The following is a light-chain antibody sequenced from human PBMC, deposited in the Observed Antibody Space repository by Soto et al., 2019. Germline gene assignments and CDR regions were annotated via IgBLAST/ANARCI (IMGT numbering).Light chain of an antibody. V-gene: IGLV2-14*01. CDR2: DVS. J-gene: IGLJ2*01. CDR3: SSYTSNITPVV. CDR1: SSDVGGYNY. Sequence: QSALTQPASVSGSTGKSITISCTGTSSDVGGYNYVSWYQQHPGKAPKLIIYDVSNRPSGVSNRFSGSKSGNTASLTISGLQAEDEADYYCSSYTSNITPVVFGGGTQLTV.